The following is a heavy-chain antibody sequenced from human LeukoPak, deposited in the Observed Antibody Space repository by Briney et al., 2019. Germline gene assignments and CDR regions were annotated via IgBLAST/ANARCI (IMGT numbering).Heavy chain of an antibody. D-gene: IGHD2-2*01. CDR1: GFTFSSYS. V-gene: IGHV3-21*01. CDR2: ISSSSSYI. J-gene: IGHJ4*02. Sequence: GGSLRLSCAASGFTFSSYSMNWVRQAPGSGLEWVSSISSSSSYIYYADSLKGRFTISRDNAKNSLYLHMNSLRAEDTAVYYCARDSEGTSSLDYWGQGTLVTVSS. CDR3: ARDSEGTSSLDY.